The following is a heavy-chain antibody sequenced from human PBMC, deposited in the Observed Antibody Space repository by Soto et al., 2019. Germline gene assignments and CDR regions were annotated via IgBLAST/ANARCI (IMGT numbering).Heavy chain of an antibody. J-gene: IGHJ4*02. V-gene: IGHV1-18*01. Sequence: ASVKVSCKASGYTFTSYGTSWVRQAPGQGLEWMGWISAYNGNTNYAQKLQGRVTMTTDTSTSTAYMELRSLRSDDTAVYYCARDFGYRKVAAADYFDYWGQGTLVTVSS. CDR3: ARDFGYRKVAAADYFDY. D-gene: IGHD6-13*01. CDR2: ISAYNGNT. CDR1: GYTFTSYG.